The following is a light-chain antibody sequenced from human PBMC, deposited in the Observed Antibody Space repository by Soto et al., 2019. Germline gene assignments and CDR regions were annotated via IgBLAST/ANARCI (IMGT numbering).Light chain of an antibody. CDR3: CSYAGSGTWV. V-gene: IGLV2-23*02. CDR1: SSDVGSYNL. J-gene: IGLJ3*02. Sequence: QSALTQPASVSGAPGQSITISCTGTSSDVGSYNLVSWYQQHPGKAPKFMISEVTKRPSGVSTRFSGSKSGNTASLTISGVEAEDESDYYCCSYAGSGTWVFGGGTKLTVL. CDR2: EVT.